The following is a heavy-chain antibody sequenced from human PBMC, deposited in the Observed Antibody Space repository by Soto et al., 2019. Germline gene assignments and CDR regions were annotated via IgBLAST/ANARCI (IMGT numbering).Heavy chain of an antibody. CDR3: ARGTIFGVVIMDDAFAI. V-gene: IGHV1-18*04. Sequence: SCRASWYPLPSSSISWVRQVTGRGLEWIGWISAYNGNTNYAQKLQGRVTMTTDTSTSTAYMELRSLRSDDTAVYYCARGTIFGVVIMDDAFAIWGQGTMVTVSP. CDR2: ISAYNGNT. J-gene: IGHJ3*02. CDR1: WYPLPSSS. D-gene: IGHD3-3*01.